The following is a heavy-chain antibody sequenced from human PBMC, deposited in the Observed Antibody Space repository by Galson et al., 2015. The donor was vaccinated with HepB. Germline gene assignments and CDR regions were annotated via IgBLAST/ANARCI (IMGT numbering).Heavy chain of an antibody. CDR1: GFTFSSYW. CDR2: IKQDGSEK. Sequence: SLRLSCAASGFTFSSYWMSWVRQAPGKGLEWVANIKQDGSEKYYVDSVKGRFTISRDNAKNSLYLQMNSLRPEDTAVYYRAKKMDVGEYPFDYWGQGTLVTVSS. CDR3: AKKMDVGEYPFDY. J-gene: IGHJ4*02. V-gene: IGHV3-7*03. D-gene: IGHD4-17*01.